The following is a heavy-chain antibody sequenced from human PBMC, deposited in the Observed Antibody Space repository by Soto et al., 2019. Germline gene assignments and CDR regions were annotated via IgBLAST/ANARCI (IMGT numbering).Heavy chain of an antibody. J-gene: IGHJ4*02. CDR2: INHSGST. CDR1: GGSFSGYY. V-gene: IGHV4-34*01. D-gene: IGHD2-2*01. CDR3: ASGSTSCYGY. Sequence: SETLSLTCAVYGGSFSGYYWSWIRQPPGKGLEWIGEINHSGSTNYNPSLKSRVTISVDTSKNQFSLKLSSVTAADTAVYYCASGSTSCYGYWGQGTLVTVSS.